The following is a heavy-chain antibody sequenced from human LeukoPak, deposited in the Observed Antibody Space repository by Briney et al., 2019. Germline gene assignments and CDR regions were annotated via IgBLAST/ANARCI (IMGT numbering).Heavy chain of an antibody. D-gene: IGHD5-24*01. CDR1: GGTFSSYA. CDR2: IIPIFGTA. CDR3: ASFAGYNDFDY. V-gene: IGHV1-69*13. Sequence: SVKVSCKASGGTFSSYAISWVRQAPGQGLEWMGGIIPIFGTANYAQKFQGRVTITADESTSTAYMEPSSLRSEDTAVYYCASFAGYNDFDYWGQGTLVTVSS. J-gene: IGHJ4*02.